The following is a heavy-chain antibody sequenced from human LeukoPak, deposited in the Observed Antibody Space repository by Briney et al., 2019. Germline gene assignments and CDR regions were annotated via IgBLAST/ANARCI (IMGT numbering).Heavy chain of an antibody. J-gene: IGHJ6*02. CDR1: GFTFSSYS. CDR3: ARTYGDYSLGYYYYYGMDV. Sequence: PGGSLRLSCAASGFTFSSYSMNWVRQAPGKGLEWVSSISSSSSYIYYADSVKGRFTISRDNAKNSLYLQMNSLRAEDTAVYYCARTYGDYSLGYYYYYGMDVWGQGTTVTVSS. D-gene: IGHD4-17*01. V-gene: IGHV3-21*01. CDR2: ISSSSSYI.